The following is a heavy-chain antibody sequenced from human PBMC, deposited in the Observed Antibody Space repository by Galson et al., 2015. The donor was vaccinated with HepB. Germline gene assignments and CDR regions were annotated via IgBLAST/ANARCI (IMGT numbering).Heavy chain of an antibody. CDR2: IRGSGSNK. V-gene: IGHV3-23*01. D-gene: IGHD6-19*01. J-gene: IGHJ1*01. CDR3: GSGPTRYTGWYRGLHKFFQH. Sequence: SLRLSCAASGFTFSSDAMSWVRQAPGKGLEWVSSIRGSGSNKYYADSVKGRFTTSRDNAKNMVYLQMNSLRDEDTAVYYCGSGPTRYTGWYRGLHKFFQHWGQGTLVTVSS. CDR1: GFTFSSDA.